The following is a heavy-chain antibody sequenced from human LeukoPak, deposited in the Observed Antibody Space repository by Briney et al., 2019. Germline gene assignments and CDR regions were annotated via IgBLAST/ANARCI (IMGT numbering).Heavy chain of an antibody. J-gene: IGHJ4*02. D-gene: IGHD3-22*01. CDR1: GGSISSYY. Sequence: SETLSLTCTVSGGSISSYYWSWIRQPPGKGLEWIGYMYYSGSTNYNPSLKSRVTISVDTSKNQFSLKLSSVTAGDTAVYYCARAVWASRGYIFDYWGQGTLVTVSS. V-gene: IGHV4-59*01. CDR3: ARAVWASRGYIFDY. CDR2: MYYSGST.